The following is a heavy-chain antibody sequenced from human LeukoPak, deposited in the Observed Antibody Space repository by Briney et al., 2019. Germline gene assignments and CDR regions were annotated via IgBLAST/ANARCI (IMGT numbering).Heavy chain of an antibody. Sequence: ASVKVSCKASGGTFSSYAISWVRQAPGQGLEWMGGIIPIFGTANYAQKFQGRVTITADEPTSTAYMELSSLRSEDTAVYYCARARAAGTLVWFDPWGQGTLVTVSS. CDR2: IIPIFGTA. CDR3: ARARAAGTLVWFDP. J-gene: IGHJ5*02. D-gene: IGHD6-13*01. CDR1: GGTFSSYA. V-gene: IGHV1-69*13.